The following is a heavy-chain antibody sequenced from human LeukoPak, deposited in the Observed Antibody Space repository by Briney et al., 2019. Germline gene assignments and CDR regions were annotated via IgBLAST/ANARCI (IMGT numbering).Heavy chain of an antibody. D-gene: IGHD6-19*01. CDR3: ARAIAVAGTCYFDY. Sequence: PSETLSLTCTVSGGSISSSSYYWGWIRQPPGKGLEWIGSIYYSGSTYYNPSLKSRVTISVDTSKNQFSLRLSSVTAADTAVYYCARAIAVAGTCYFDYWGQGTLVTVSS. V-gene: IGHV4-39*07. J-gene: IGHJ4*02. CDR1: GGSISSSSYY. CDR2: IYYSGST.